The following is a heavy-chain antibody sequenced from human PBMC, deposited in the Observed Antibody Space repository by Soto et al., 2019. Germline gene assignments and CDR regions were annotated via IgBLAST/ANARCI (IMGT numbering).Heavy chain of an antibody. J-gene: IGHJ3*02. CDR2: IYRTGST. CDR1: GGSISTYY. V-gene: IGHV4-4*09. Sequence: SETLSLTGTVSGGSISTYYWNWIRQSPGKGLEWIGYIYRTGSTHYNPSLNSRAAISLGTSRNQFSLQLNSVTAADTAVYFCARQIGDDPFDIWGQGTMVTVSS. D-gene: IGHD3-3*01. CDR3: ARQIGDDPFDI.